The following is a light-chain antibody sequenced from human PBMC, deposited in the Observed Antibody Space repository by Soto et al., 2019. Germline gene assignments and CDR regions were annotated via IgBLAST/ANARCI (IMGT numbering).Light chain of an antibody. CDR1: QGISSW. CDR2: GAS. V-gene: IGKV3-15*01. Sequence: MTQSPSTLSASVGYRVTITFRASQGISSWLAWYQHTNGQAPRILINGASTRDIGIPARFSGIWSGTEFTLPLSRLQSEDSEVYYCQQYNTWPRTFGQGTKVDI. CDR3: QQYNTWPRT. J-gene: IGKJ1*01.